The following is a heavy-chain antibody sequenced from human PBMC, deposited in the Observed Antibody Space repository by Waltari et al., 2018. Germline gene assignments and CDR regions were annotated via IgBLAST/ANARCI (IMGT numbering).Heavy chain of an antibody. CDR1: GLPIRSFG. D-gene: IGHD4-17*01. CDR2: TTNSNTYI. Sequence: EVQLVESGGGLVKPGGSRRLACAASGLPIRSFGMSWVRQAPGKGLEWVSSTTNSNTYIYYADSVKGRFTVSIDNAKNSLYLQMNSLRADDTAVYFCARALTTPNDYLGQGTLVTVSS. CDR3: ARALTTPNDY. J-gene: IGHJ4*02. V-gene: IGHV3-21*03.